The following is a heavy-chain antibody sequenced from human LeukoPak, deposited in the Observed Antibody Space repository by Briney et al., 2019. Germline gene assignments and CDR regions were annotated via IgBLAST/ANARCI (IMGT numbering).Heavy chain of an antibody. CDR3: AREGITAAGDDAFDI. D-gene: IGHD6-13*01. CDR2: IKQDGSDK. J-gene: IGHJ3*02. Sequence: GGSLRLSCAASGFTLSRHYMSWVRQAPGKGLEWVANIKQDGSDKFYVDSARGRFTISRDNGKNSVFLQMNSLRAEDTAVYYCAREGITAAGDDAFDIWGQGTMVTVSS. CDR1: GFTLSRHY. V-gene: IGHV3-7*01.